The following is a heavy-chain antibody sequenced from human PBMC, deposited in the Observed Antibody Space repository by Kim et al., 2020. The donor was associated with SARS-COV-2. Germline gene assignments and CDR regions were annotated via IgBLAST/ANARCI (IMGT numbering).Heavy chain of an antibody. Sequence: GGSLRLFCAASGFTFSSYSMHWVRQPPGKGLEWMAIISSDGNIKYHADSEKGRFTISRDNSKNTLYLQMNSLRVEDTAVYYCARSYYFSGSGSYSDYWGQGTLVTVSS. J-gene: IGHJ4*02. V-gene: IGHV3-30*04. CDR2: ISSDGNIK. CDR1: GFTFSSYS. CDR3: ARSYYFSGSGSYSDY. D-gene: IGHD3-10*01.